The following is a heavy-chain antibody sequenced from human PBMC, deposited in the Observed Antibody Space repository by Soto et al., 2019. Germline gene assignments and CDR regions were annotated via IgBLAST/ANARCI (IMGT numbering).Heavy chain of an antibody. CDR1: GFILSSYG. CDR3: ATESGYSYGYPYGMDV. V-gene: IGHV3-33*01. J-gene: IGHJ6*02. D-gene: IGHD5-18*01. Sequence: GGSLRLSCAASGFILSSYGMHWVRQAPGKGLEWVAIVWYDGNNAYYADSVKGRFTISRDNPKNTLYLQMNSLRVEDTAVYYCATESGYSYGYPYGMDVWGRGTTVTVSS. CDR2: VWYDGNNA.